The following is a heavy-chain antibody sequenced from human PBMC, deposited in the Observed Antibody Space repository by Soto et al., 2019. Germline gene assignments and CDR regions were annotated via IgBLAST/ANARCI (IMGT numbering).Heavy chain of an antibody. J-gene: IGHJ4*02. CDR3: ARDYEATLYYFDY. CDR2: ISSSSSYI. V-gene: IGHV3-21*01. D-gene: IGHD5-12*01. Sequence: GGSLRLSCAASGFTFSSYSMNWVRQAPGKGLEWVSSISSSSSYIYYADSVKGRFTISRDNAKNSLYLQMNSLRAEDTAVYYCARDYEATLYYFDYWGQGTLVTISS. CDR1: GFTFSSYS.